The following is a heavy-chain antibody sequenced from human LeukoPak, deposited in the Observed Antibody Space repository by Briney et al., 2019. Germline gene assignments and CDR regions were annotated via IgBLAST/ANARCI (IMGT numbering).Heavy chain of an antibody. V-gene: IGHV3-30-3*01. Sequence: GRSLRLSCAASGFTFSSYAMHWVRQAPGKGLEWVAVISYDGSNKYYADSVKGRFTISRDNSKNTLYLQMNSLRAEDTAVYYCAKVRGLPRLDYWGQGTLVTVSS. CDR3: AKVRGLPRLDY. D-gene: IGHD2-15*01. J-gene: IGHJ4*02. CDR2: ISYDGSNK. CDR1: GFTFSSYA.